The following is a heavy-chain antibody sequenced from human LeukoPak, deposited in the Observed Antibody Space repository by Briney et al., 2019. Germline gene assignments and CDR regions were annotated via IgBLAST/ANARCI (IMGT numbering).Heavy chain of an antibody. D-gene: IGHD3-22*01. CDR2: ISGSGGST. V-gene: IGHV3-23*01. CDR3: ATRGLYDSSGYQPLDDAFDI. CDR1: GFTFSSYA. Sequence: PGGSLRLSCAASGFTFSSYAMSWVRQAPGKGLEWVSAISGSGGSTYYADSVKGRFTISRDNSKNTLYLQMNSLRAEDTAVYYCATRGLYDSSGYQPLDDAFDIWGQGTMVTVSS. J-gene: IGHJ3*02.